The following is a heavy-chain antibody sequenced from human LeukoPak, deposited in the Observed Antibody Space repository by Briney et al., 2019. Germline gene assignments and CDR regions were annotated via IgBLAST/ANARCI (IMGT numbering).Heavy chain of an antibody. J-gene: IGHJ4*02. CDR3: ARDQVGYKLYYFDY. CDR2: IYYSGST. CDR1: GGSISSGSYY. D-gene: IGHD5-24*01. V-gene: IGHV4-31*03. Sequence: SETLSLTCTVSGGSISSGSYYWSWIRQHPGKGLEWIGYIYYSGSTYYNPSLKSRVTISVDTSKNQFSLKLSSVTAADTAVYYCARDQVGYKLYYFDYWGQGTLVTVSS.